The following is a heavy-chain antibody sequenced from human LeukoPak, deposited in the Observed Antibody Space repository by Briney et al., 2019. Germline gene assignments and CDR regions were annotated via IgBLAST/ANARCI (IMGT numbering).Heavy chain of an antibody. CDR1: GYTFTSYD. Sequence: GASVKVSCKASGYTFTSYDINWVRQATGQGLEWMGWMNPNSGNTGYAQKFQGRVTMTRNTSISTAYMELSSLRSEDTAVYHCARAHSGSYLGNWFDPWGQGTLVTVSS. CDR3: ARAHSGSYLGNWFDP. CDR2: MNPNSGNT. V-gene: IGHV1-8*01. J-gene: IGHJ5*02. D-gene: IGHD1-26*01.